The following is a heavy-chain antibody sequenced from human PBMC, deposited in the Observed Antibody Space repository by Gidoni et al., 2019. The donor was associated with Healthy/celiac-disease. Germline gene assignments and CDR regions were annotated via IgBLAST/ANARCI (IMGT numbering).Heavy chain of an antibody. CDR3: ARHGPDTAMVIDY. D-gene: IGHD5-18*01. J-gene: IGHJ4*02. CDR2: INYIRPT. Sequence: LQLPESGPGLMTPSETLDLTCTVSGGSISSSSCYWGWIRQPPGKGLEWSGSINYIRPTYYSPSLTSRVTISVDTSKIQFALKLSSVTAADTAVYYCARHGPDTAMVIDYWGQGTLVTVSS. CDR1: GGSISSSSCY. V-gene: IGHV4-39*01.